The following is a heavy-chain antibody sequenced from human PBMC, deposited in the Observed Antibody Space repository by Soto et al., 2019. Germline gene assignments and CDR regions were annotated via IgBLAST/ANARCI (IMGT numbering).Heavy chain of an antibody. CDR3: AKLAGWELPPFDP. V-gene: IGHV3-30*18. CDR1: GFTFSSYG. J-gene: IGHJ5*02. CDR2: ISYDGSNK. Sequence: HPGGSLRLSCAASGFTFSSYGMHWVRQAPGKGLEWVAVISYDGSNKYYADSVKGRFTISRDNSKNTLYLQMNSLRAEDTAVYYCAKLAGWELPPFDPWGQGTLVTVSS. D-gene: IGHD1-26*01.